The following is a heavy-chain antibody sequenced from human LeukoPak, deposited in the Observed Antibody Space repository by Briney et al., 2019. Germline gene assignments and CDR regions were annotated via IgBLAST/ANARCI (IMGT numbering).Heavy chain of an antibody. Sequence: QTGGSLRLSCAASGFTFSSYAMHWVRQAPGKGLEWVAVISYDRSNKYYADSVKGRFTISRDNSKNTLYLQMNSLRDEDTAVYHCANGRAAVTVVTPVAEFDYWGQGTLVTVSS. J-gene: IGHJ4*02. V-gene: IGHV3-30-3*01. CDR2: ISYDRSNK. CDR1: GFTFSSYA. CDR3: ANGRAAVTVVTPVAEFDY. D-gene: IGHD2-2*01.